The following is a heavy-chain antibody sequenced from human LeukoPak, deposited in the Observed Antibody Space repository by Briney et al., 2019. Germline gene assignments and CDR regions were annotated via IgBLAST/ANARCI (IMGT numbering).Heavy chain of an antibody. D-gene: IGHD2-21*02. J-gene: IGHJ4*02. Sequence: PSETLSLTCTVSGGSIGSYYWSWIRQPPGKGLEWIGYIYYSGSTNYNPSLKSRVTISVDTSKNQFSLKLSSVTAADTAVYYCASAYCGGDCYVDYWGQGTLVTVSS. CDR1: GGSIGSYY. CDR2: IYYSGST. V-gene: IGHV4-59*01. CDR3: ASAYCGGDCYVDY.